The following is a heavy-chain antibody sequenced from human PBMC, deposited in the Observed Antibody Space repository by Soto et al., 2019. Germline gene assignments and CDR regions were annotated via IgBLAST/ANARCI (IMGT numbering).Heavy chain of an antibody. CDR3: ASISHGIFDY. D-gene: IGHD1-26*01. V-gene: IGHV4-30-4*01. CDR1: VGSISSGDYY. Sequence: QVQLQESGPGLVKPSQTLSLTCTVSVGSISSGDYYWRWIRQPPGKGLEWIGYIYYSGSTYYNPALKSLVTLSVDTSKNQFSLTLSSVTAADTAVYYCASISHGIFDYWGQGTLVTVSS. CDR2: IYYSGST. J-gene: IGHJ4*02.